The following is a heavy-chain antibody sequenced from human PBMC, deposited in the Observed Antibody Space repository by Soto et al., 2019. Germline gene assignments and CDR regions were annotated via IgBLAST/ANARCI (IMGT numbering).Heavy chain of an antibody. Sequence: SVKVSCNASGYTFTSYGISWVRQAPGQGLEWMGWISAYNGNTNYAQKLKGRVTMTTDTSTSTAYMELRSLRSDDTAVYYCARDLHDYSNSYNWFDPWGQGTLVTVSS. V-gene: IGHV1-18*04. CDR3: ARDLHDYSNSYNWFDP. D-gene: IGHD4-4*01. CDR1: GYTFTSYG. CDR2: ISAYNGNT. J-gene: IGHJ5*02.